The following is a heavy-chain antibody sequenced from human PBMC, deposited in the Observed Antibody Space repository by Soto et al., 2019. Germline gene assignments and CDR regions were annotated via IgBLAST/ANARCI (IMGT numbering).Heavy chain of an antibody. V-gene: IGHV4-34*01. CDR1: GGSFSGYY. CDR2: INHSGST. D-gene: IGHD4-17*01. J-gene: IGHJ4*02. Sequence: SETLSLTCAVYGGSFSGYYWSWIRQPPGKGLEWIGEINHSGSTNYNPSPKSRVTISVDTSKNQFSLKLSSVTAADTAVYYCAREDYGGSYFDYWGQGTLVTVSS. CDR3: AREDYGGSYFDY.